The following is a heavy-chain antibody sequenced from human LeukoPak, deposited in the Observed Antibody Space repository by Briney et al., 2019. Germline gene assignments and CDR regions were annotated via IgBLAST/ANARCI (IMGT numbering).Heavy chain of an antibody. J-gene: IGHJ6*02. V-gene: IGHV3-23*01. CDR3: ANTGYSSGWYPRYYYYGMDV. Sequence: GGSLRLSCAAPGFTFSSYAMSWVRQAPGKGLEWVSAISGSGGSTYYADSVKGRFTISRDNSKNTLYLQMNSLRAEDTAVYYCANTGYSSGWYPRYYYYGMDVWGQGTTVTVSS. CDR2: ISGSGGST. D-gene: IGHD6-19*01. CDR1: GFTFSSYA.